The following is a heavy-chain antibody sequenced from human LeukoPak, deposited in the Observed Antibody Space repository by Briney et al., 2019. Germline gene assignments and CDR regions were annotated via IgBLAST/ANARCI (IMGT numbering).Heavy chain of an antibody. V-gene: IGHV3-7*04. CDR2: IKQDGSEK. CDR1: GFTFSNYW. CDR3: SRWVSSTWTSDHFDY. Sequence: PGGSLRLSCEDSGFTFSNYWMSWVRQAPGKGLGWVANIKQDGSEKYYVDSVKGRFTISRDNAKNSLFLQMNSLRAEDTAVYYCSRWVSSTWTSDHFDYWGQGTLVTVSS. J-gene: IGHJ4*02. D-gene: IGHD6-13*01.